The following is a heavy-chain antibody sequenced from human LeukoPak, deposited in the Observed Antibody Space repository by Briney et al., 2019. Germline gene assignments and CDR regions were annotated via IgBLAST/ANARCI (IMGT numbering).Heavy chain of an antibody. Sequence: GGSLRLSCAASGFTFSSYGMHWVRQAPGKGLEWVAVISSDGTNKYYADSVKGRFTISRDNSMNTLYLQMNSLRTEDTAVYYCAKPPYLGDNYFDYWGQGTLVTVSS. CDR2: ISSDGTNK. D-gene: IGHD1-26*01. CDR1: GFTFSSYG. CDR3: AKPPYLGDNYFDY. J-gene: IGHJ4*02. V-gene: IGHV3-30*18.